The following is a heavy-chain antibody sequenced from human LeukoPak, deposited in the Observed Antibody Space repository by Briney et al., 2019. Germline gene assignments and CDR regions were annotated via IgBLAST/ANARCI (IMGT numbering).Heavy chain of an antibody. V-gene: IGHV3-20*04. CDR2: INWNGGST. D-gene: IGHD4-17*01. Sequence: GGSLRLSCEASGFSFDEFGMSWVRQAPGKGLEWVSGINWNGGSTGYADSVEGRFTISRDNAKNSLFLQMNSLRAEDTALYYCARAGRLRRPGAFDIWGQGTMVTVSS. J-gene: IGHJ3*02. CDR1: GFSFDEFG. CDR3: ARAGRLRRPGAFDI.